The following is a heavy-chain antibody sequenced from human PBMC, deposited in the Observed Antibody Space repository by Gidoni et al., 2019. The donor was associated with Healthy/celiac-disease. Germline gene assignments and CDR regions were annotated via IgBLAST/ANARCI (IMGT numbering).Heavy chain of an antibody. Sequence: EVQLLESGGGLVQPGGSLRLSCAASGFTFSSYAMSWVRQAPGKGLEWVSAISGSGGSTYYADSVKGRFTISRDNSKNTLYLQMNSLRAEDTAVYYCANLYPNTYYYDSSGYYPVGYWGQGTLVTVSS. V-gene: IGHV3-23*01. CDR3: ANLYPNTYYYDSSGYYPVGY. CDR2: ISGSGGST. CDR1: GFTFSSYA. J-gene: IGHJ4*02. D-gene: IGHD3-22*01.